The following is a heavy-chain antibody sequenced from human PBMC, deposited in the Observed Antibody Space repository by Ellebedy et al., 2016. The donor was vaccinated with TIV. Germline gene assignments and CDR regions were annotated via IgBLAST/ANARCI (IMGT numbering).Heavy chain of an antibody. J-gene: IGHJ5*02. CDR1: GGSFSSHT. V-gene: IGHV1-69*08. CDR2: IIPSLDTA. D-gene: IGHD1-1*01. Sequence: SVKVSXXASGGSFSSHTITWVRQAPGQGLEWMGRIIPSLDTAIYAQKFRDRLTITADKSTPTAFMELSSLTSDDTAVYYCARDSRQLGFNPWGQGTLVTVSS. CDR3: ARDSRQLGFNP.